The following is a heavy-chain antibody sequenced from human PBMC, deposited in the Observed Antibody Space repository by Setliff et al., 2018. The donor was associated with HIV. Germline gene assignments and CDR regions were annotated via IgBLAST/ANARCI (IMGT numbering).Heavy chain of an antibody. CDR3: VKNIGGYSSSSVFDY. CDR2: ISWNSGSI. Sequence: AGGSLRLSCAASGFSFDDYAMHWVREAPGKGLEWVSGISWNSGSIGYADSVKGRFTISRYNSKNSLYLQMNSLRTEDTALYYCVKNIGGYSSSSVFDYWGQGTLVTVSS. D-gene: IGHD6-6*01. J-gene: IGHJ4*02. CDR1: GFSFDDYA. V-gene: IGHV3-9*01.